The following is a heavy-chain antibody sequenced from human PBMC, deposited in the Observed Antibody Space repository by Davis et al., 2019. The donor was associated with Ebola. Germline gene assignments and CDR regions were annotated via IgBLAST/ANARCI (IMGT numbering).Heavy chain of an antibody. J-gene: IGHJ6*02. D-gene: IGHD6-13*01. V-gene: IGHV1-2*04. CDR3: ARGSGIAAAGTVFYYYYGMDV. CDR2: INPNSGGT. CDR1: GYTFTGYY. Sequence: AASVKVSCKASGYTFTGYYMHWVRQAPGQGLEWMGWINPNSGGTNYAQKFQGWVTMTRDTSISTAYMELSRLRSDDTAVYYCARGSGIAAAGTVFYYYYGMDVWGQGTTVTVSS.